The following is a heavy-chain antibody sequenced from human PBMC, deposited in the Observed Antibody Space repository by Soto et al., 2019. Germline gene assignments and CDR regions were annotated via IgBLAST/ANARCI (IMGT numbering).Heavy chain of an antibody. J-gene: IGHJ3*01. CDR1: GFTVSSNY. CDR3: ARGIKAVADRYDGFDV. CDR2: LYSGGSL. V-gene: IGHV3-53*04. D-gene: IGHD6-19*01. Sequence: EVQLVESGGGLVQPGGSLTLSCAASGFTVSSNYMSWVRQAPGKGLEWVSVLYSGGSLYYAESVKGRFTISRHNSKNTLDLQMNSVRPEDTAVYYCARGIKAVADRYDGFDVWGQGTMVSVSS.